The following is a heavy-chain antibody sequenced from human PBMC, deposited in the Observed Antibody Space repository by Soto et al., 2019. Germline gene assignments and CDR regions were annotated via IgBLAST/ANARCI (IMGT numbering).Heavy chain of an antibody. D-gene: IGHD2-15*01. Sequence: QVQLVQSGAEVKKPGSSVKVSCKASGGTFSSYTISWVRQAPGQGLEWMGRIIPILGIANYAQKFQGRVTITADKSRSTAYMELSSLRSEDTAVYYCARAYEGYCSGGSCYSGVHWFDPWGQGTLVTVSS. V-gene: IGHV1-69*02. CDR1: GGTFSSYT. CDR3: ARAYEGYCSGGSCYSGVHWFDP. CDR2: IIPILGIA. J-gene: IGHJ5*02.